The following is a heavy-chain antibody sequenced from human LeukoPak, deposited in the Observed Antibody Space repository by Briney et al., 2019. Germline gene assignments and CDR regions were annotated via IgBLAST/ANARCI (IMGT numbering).Heavy chain of an antibody. J-gene: IGHJ5*02. V-gene: IGHV4-59*08. Sequence: PSETLSLTCTVSGGSISSYYWSWVRQPPGKGLEWIGYIYYSGSTNYNPSLQSRVTISVAPSNNQFSLKLSSVPAADTAVYYCARRGSSWYSGWFDPWGQGTLVTVSS. CDR3: ARRGSSWYSGWFDP. CDR1: GGSISSYY. CDR2: IYYSGST. D-gene: IGHD6-13*01.